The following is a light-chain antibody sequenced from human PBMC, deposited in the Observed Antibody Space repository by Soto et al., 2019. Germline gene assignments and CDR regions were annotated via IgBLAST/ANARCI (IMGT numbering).Light chain of an antibody. J-gene: IGLJ1*01. CDR2: DAN. Sequence: SALTQPASVSGSPGQSITISCTGTSRDVGGYDYVSWYQQYPGKAPKLMIFDANNRPSGVSDRFSGSKSANTASLTISGLQSEDEADYYCSSYTSSGIYVFGTGTKVTVL. CDR3: SSYTSSGIYV. V-gene: IGLV2-14*03. CDR1: SRDVGGYDY.